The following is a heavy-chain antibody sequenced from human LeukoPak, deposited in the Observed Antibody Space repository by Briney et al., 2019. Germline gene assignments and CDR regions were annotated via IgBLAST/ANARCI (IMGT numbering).Heavy chain of an antibody. CDR2: ISGSGGST. D-gene: IGHD6-13*01. CDR1: GFTFNNYA. V-gene: IGHV3-23*01. CDR3: AKALWWQQLVRYFDY. Sequence: GGSLRLSCAASGFTFNNYAMSWVRQAPGKGLEWVSGISGSGGSTYYVDSVKGRFTISRDNTKNTLYLQMNSLRAEDTAVYYCAKALWWQQLVRYFDYWGQGTLVTVSS. J-gene: IGHJ4*02.